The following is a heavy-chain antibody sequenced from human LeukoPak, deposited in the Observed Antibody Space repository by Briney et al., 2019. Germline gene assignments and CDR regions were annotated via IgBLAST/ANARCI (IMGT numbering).Heavy chain of an antibody. CDR1: GYSFTNYW. CDR2: IYLGDSET. Sequence: GESLKISCKVSGYSFTNYWIGWVRQMPGKGLEWMGIIYLGDSETRYSPSFQGQVTISADKSISTAYLQWSSLKASGTATYYCATDENDSSGYHLEYWGQGTLVTVSS. V-gene: IGHV5-51*01. J-gene: IGHJ4*02. D-gene: IGHD3-22*01. CDR3: ATDENDSSGYHLEY.